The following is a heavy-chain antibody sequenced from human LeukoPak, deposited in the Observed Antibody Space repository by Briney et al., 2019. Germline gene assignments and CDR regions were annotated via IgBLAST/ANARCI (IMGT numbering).Heavy chain of an antibody. J-gene: IGHJ4*02. CDR2: IRHDGSET. Sequence: PGGSLRLSCAASGFPFSSYWMSWVRQAPGKGLEWVANIRHDGSETYYVDSLRGRFTISRDNAKNLVYLQMSSLRAEDTAIYYCAKDLRGINLGRFPPFDYWGQGTLVTVSS. D-gene: IGHD1-26*01. CDR1: GFPFSSYW. V-gene: IGHV3-7*01. CDR3: AKDLRGINLGRFPPFDY.